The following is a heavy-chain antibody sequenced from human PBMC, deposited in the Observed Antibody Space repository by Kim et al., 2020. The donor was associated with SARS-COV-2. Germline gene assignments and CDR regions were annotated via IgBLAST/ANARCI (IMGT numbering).Heavy chain of an antibody. V-gene: IGHV3-30*18. J-gene: IGHJ6*03. CDR3: AKDPGHHYYYYNMDV. CDR1: GFTFSSYG. Sequence: GGSLRLSCSASGFTFSSYGMHWVRQAPGKGLEWVAVISYDGSNKYYADSVKGRFTISRDNSKNTLYLQMNSLRAEDTAVYYCAKDPGHHYYYYNMDVWG. CDR2: ISYDGSNK.